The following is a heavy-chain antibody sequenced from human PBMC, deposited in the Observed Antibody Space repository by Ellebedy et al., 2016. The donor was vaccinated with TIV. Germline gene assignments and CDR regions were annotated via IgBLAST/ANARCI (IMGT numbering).Heavy chain of an antibody. CDR3: ARAAGHCANGVCRHYSYYGMDV. D-gene: IGHD2-8*01. CDR1: GGSISSGDYY. V-gene: IGHV4-30-4*01. J-gene: IGHJ6*02. CDR2: MYYSGST. Sequence: MPSETLSLTCTVSGGSISSGDYYWSWIRQPPGKALAWIGYMYYSGSTYYNPSLKSRVIISVDTSKNQFSLKLSSVTAADTAVYFCARAAGHCANGVCRHYSYYGMDVWGQGTTVTVSS.